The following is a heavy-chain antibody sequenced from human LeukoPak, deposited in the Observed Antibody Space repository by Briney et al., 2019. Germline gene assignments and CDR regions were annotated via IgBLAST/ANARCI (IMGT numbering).Heavy chain of an antibody. J-gene: IGHJ4*02. Sequence: ETLSLTCTVSGGSISSYYWSWVRQAPGKGLEWVSAISISGGSTYYADSVKGRFTISRDNSKNTLYLQMNSLRPEDTAVYYCANEIRPNDHWGQGTLVTVSS. D-gene: IGHD4-17*01. V-gene: IGHV3-23*01. CDR1: GGSISSYY. CDR3: ANEIRPNDH. CDR2: ISISGGST.